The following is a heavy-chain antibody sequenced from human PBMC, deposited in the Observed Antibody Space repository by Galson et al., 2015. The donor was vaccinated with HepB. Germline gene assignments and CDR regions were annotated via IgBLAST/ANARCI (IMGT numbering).Heavy chain of an antibody. V-gene: IGHV4-59*01. Sequence: LTCTVSGGSISSYYWSWIRQPPGKGLEWIGYIYYSGSTNYNPSLKSRVTISVDTSKNQFSLKLSSVTAADTAVYYCARAGHGDFWSGYYSQPIDAFDIWGQGTMVTVSS. CDR2: IYYSGST. CDR1: GGSISSYY. D-gene: IGHD3-3*01. CDR3: ARAGHGDFWSGYYSQPIDAFDI. J-gene: IGHJ3*02.